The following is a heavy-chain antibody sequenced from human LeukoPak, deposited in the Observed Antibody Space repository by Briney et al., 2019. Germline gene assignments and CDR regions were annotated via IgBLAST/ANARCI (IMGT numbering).Heavy chain of an antibody. CDR2: IYYSGST. J-gene: IGHJ6*03. Sequence: SETLSLTCTVSGGSISSYYWSWIRQPPGKGLEWIGYIYYSGSTNYKPSLKSRVTISVDTSKNQFSLKLSSVTAADTAVYYCAREKGTGLSSIAARYAYYYMDVWGKGTTVTVSS. CDR3: AREKGTGLSSIAARYAYYYMDV. D-gene: IGHD6-6*01. V-gene: IGHV4-59*01. CDR1: GGSISSYY.